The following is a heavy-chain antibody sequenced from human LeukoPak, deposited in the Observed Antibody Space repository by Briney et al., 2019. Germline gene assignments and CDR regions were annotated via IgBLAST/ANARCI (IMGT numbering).Heavy chain of an antibody. CDR1: GYTFTGYY. CDR3: AREGGTTKGPNWFDP. CDR2: INPYSGDT. Sequence: ASVKVSCKASGYTFTGYYVHWVRQAPGQGLEWMGWINPYSGDTNYAQKFQGRVTMTKDTSTSTAYMELSSLKSDDTAVYYCAREGGTTKGPNWFDPWGQGTLVTVSS. D-gene: IGHD1-1*01. J-gene: IGHJ5*02. V-gene: IGHV1-2*02.